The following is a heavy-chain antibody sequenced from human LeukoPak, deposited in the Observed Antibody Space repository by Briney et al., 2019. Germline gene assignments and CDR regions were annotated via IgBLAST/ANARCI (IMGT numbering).Heavy chain of an antibody. D-gene: IGHD5-18*01. CDR2: INPSGGST. J-gene: IGHJ4*02. V-gene: IGHV1-46*01. CDR3: ARGGRGYSYGYGSSPPSYYFDY. CDR1: GYTFTSYG. Sequence: ASVKVSCKASGYTFTSYGISWVRQAPGQGLEWMGIINPSGGSTSYAQKFQGRVTMTRDMSTSTVYMELSSLRSEDTAVYYCARGGRGYSYGYGSSPPSYYFDYWGQGTLVTVSS.